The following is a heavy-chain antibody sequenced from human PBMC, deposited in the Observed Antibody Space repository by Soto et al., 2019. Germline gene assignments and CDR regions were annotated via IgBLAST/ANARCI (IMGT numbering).Heavy chain of an antibody. Sequence: EVQLVESGGGLVQPGGSLRLSCAASGFTFSSYEMNWVRQAPGKGLEWVSYISSSGSTIYYADSVKGRFTISRDNAKNSLYLQMNSLRAEDTAVYYCARGESYYDYVWGSSPPYWGQGTLVSVSS. CDR1: GFTFSSYE. CDR3: ARGESYYDYVWGSSPPY. D-gene: IGHD3-16*01. CDR2: ISSSGSTI. V-gene: IGHV3-48*03. J-gene: IGHJ4*02.